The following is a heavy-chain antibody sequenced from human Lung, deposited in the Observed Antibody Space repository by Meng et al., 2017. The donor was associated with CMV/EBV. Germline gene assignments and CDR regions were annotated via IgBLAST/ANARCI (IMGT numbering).Heavy chain of an antibody. V-gene: IGHV1-69*05. D-gene: IGHD2-2*01. CDR1: GGNFRNDA. CDR3: AIPRVGYCSTSSCPPAY. CDR2: VISLFGTP. J-gene: IGHJ4*02. Sequence: SXXVSXKACGGNFRNDAFSWVRQADGQGLEGVVGVISLFGTPNYAQKFQGRVTITTDESTATVYMEMSSLRSDDTGVFFCAIPRVGYCSTSSCPPAYWGQGXLVTVSS.